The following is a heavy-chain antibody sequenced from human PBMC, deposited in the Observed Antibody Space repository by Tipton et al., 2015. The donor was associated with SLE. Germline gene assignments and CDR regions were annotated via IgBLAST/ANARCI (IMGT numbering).Heavy chain of an antibody. Sequence: TLSLTCTVSGGSMSGYYWSWVRQPPGKGLEWVAYIYHSGITNYNPSLQSRVTISVGRSKNQFSLKLTSVTAAVTAVYYCARGLPVLEWERNGFDHWGQGTGGIVSS. J-gene: IGHJ5*02. CDR3: ARGLPVLEWERNGFDH. V-gene: IGHV4-59*13. CDR1: GGSMSGYY. CDR2: IYHSGIT. D-gene: IGHD3-3*01.